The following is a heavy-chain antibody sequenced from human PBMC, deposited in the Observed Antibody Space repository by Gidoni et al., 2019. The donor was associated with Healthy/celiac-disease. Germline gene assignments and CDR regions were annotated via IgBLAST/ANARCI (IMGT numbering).Heavy chain of an antibody. J-gene: IGHJ4*02. CDR1: GFTFGSYA. Sequence: EVQLLASGGGLVQPGGSLRLSCAASGFTFGSYAMSWVRQAPGKGLDWVSAISGSGGSTYYADSVKGRFTISRDNSKNTLYLQMNSLRAEDTAVYYCAKDGRGYSYGLYFDYWGQGTLVTVSS. D-gene: IGHD5-18*01. CDR2: ISGSGGST. V-gene: IGHV3-23*01. CDR3: AKDGRGYSYGLYFDY.